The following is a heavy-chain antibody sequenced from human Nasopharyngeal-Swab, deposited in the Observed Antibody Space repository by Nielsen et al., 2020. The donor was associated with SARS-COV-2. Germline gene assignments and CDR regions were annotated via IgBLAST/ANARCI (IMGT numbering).Heavy chain of an antibody. D-gene: IGHD1-20*01. V-gene: IGHV1-18*01. CDR2: SSAYNGNT. CDR1: GYTFKSFA. J-gene: IGHJ5*02. Sequence: ASVKVSCNASGYTFKSFAVNWVRQAPGQGLEWMGWSSAYNGNTNYAQNLQGRVTMTTDTSTSAVNMELRSLRSDDTAVYYCARANNWNDYGNWFDPWGQGTLVTVSS. CDR3: ARANNWNDYGNWFDP.